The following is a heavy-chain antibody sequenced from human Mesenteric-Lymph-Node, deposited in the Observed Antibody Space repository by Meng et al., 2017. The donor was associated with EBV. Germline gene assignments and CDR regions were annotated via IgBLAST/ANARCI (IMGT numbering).Heavy chain of an antibody. CDR1: GGTSRSSNW. CDR2: IYHSGST. Sequence: QAEAQESCPGIVKHSGTMALTCAVSGGTSRSSNWWRWVRQPPGKVLEWIGEIYHSGSTNYNPSLKSRVTISVDKSKNQFSLKLSSVTAADTAVYYCARDLSGSRNRPFDYWGQGTLVTVSS. V-gene: IGHV4-4*02. CDR3: ARDLSGSRNRPFDY. J-gene: IGHJ4*02. D-gene: IGHD3-10*01.